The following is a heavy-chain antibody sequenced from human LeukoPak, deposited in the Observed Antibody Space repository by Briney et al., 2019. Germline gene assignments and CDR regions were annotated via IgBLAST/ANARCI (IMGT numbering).Heavy chain of an antibody. Sequence: ASVKVSCKASGYTFTSYGISWVRQAPGQGLEWMGWISAYNGNTNYAQKLQGRVTMTTDTSTSTAYMELRSLRSDDTAVYYCARDQEQLVPYGDYSAFDYWGQGTLVTVSS. V-gene: IGHV1-18*01. CDR2: ISAYNGNT. CDR1: GYTFTSYG. D-gene: IGHD4-17*01. J-gene: IGHJ4*02. CDR3: ARDQEQLVPYGDYSAFDY.